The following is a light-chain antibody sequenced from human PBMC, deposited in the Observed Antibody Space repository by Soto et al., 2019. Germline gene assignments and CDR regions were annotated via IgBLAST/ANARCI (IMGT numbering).Light chain of an antibody. Sequence: EIVLTQSPGTLSLSPGERATLSCRASQSVSRTYLAWYQQKPGQAPRLLIYATSTRATGIPDRFSGSGSGTDFTLTISRLEPEDFAVYYCQQYGSSPKTFGQGTKVDIK. CDR3: QQYGSSPKT. CDR1: QSVSRTY. V-gene: IGKV3-20*01. CDR2: ATS. J-gene: IGKJ1*01.